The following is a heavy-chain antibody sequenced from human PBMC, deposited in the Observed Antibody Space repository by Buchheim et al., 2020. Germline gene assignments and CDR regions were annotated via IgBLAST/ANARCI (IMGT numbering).Heavy chain of an antibody. CDR3: ARHLGSSSTRSYYGMDV. J-gene: IGHJ6*02. D-gene: IGHD6-13*01. CDR2: IYYSGST. V-gene: IGHV4-39*01. CDR1: GGSISSSSYY. Sequence: QLQLQESGPGLVKPSETLSLTCTVSGGSISSSSYYWGWIRQPPGKGLEWIGSIYYSGSTYYNPSLKSRVTISVDTSKNQFSLKLSSVTAADTAVYYCARHLGSSSTRSYYGMDVWGQGTT.